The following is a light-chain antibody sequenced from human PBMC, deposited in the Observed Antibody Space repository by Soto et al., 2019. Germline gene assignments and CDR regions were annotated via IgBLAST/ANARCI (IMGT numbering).Light chain of an antibody. CDR1: SSDVGAYKD. Sequence: QLVLTQPPSASGSPGQSVTISCTGTSSDVGAYKDVSWYQQYPGKAPKLMIYEVSKRPSGVPDRFSGSKSGNTASLTVSGLQAEDEADYYCTSYVGSDIWVFGGGTKVTVL. J-gene: IGLJ3*02. CDR2: EVS. V-gene: IGLV2-8*01. CDR3: TSYVGSDIWV.